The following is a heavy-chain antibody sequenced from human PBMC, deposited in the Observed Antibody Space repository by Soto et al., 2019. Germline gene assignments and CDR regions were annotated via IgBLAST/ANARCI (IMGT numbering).Heavy chain of an antibody. V-gene: IGHV3-21*01. J-gene: IGHJ4*02. CDR2: ISSSSSYI. D-gene: IGHD4-17*01. CDR3: AVNYGDYVDY. Sequence: GGSLRLSCAATGFTFSSYSMNWVRQAPGKGLEWVSSISSSSSYIYYADSVKGRFTISRDNAKNSLYLQMNSLRAEDTAVYYCAVNYGDYVDYWGQGTLVTVSS. CDR1: GFTFSSYS.